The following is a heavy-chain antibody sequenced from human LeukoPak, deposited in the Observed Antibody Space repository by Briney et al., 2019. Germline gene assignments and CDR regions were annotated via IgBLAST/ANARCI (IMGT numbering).Heavy chain of an antibody. J-gene: IGHJ3*02. CDR1: GGSISSYY. CDR2: IYTSGST. V-gene: IGHV4-4*07. D-gene: IGHD1-26*01. Sequence: SETLSLTCTVSGGSISSYYWNWIRQPAGKGLEWIGLIYTSGSTNYNPSLKSRVTMSVDTSKNQFSLKLCSVTAADTAVYYCAGEIIVGPLRGAFDIWGQGTMVTVSS. CDR3: AGEIIVGPLRGAFDI.